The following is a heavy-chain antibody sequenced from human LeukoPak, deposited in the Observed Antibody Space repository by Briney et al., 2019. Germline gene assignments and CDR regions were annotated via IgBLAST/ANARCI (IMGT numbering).Heavy chain of an antibody. CDR3: AKDLGATGAFDI. V-gene: IGHV3-23*01. J-gene: IGHJ3*02. D-gene: IGHD1-26*01. CDR1: GFTFSSYA. Sequence: GGSLRLSCAASGFTFSSYAMSWVRQAPGKGLEWVSAITGSGGSTYYADSVKGRFTISRDNSKNTLYLQMNSLGAEDTAVYYCAKDLGATGAFDIWGQGTMVTVSS. CDR2: ITGSGGST.